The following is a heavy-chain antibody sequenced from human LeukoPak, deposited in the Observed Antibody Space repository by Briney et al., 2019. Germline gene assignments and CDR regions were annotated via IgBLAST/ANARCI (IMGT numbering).Heavy chain of an antibody. Sequence: GGSLRLSCAASGFSVDGNYMHWVRQAPGKGLEWVSVIYGGGGGSTSYADSVKGRFSIARDNSKNTVYLQMNTLRAEDTAVYFCATPQSLDAFDLWGQGTMVTVSP. CDR2: IYGGGGGST. CDR1: GFSVDGNY. V-gene: IGHV3-53*01. J-gene: IGHJ3*01. CDR3: ATPQSLDAFDL.